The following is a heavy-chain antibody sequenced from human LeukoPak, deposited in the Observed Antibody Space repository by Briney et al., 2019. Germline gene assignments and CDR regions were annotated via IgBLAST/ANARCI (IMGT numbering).Heavy chain of an antibody. J-gene: IGHJ4*02. V-gene: IGHV4-31*03. Sequence: SQTLSLTCTVSGGSISSGGYYWSWIRQHPGKGLEWIGYIYYSGSTYYNPSLKSRVTISVDTSKNQFSLKLSSVTAADTAVYYSARAAPYFYDSSGYPQLHFDYWGQGTLVTVSS. CDR2: IYYSGST. D-gene: IGHD3-22*01. CDR3: ARAAPYFYDSSGYPQLHFDY. CDR1: GGSISSGGYY.